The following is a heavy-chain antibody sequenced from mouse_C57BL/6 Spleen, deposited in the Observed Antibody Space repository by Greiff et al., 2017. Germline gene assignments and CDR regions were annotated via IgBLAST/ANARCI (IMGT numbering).Heavy chain of an antibody. CDR3: ARDHYDYDSSWFAY. CDR2: ISDGGSYT. J-gene: IGHJ3*01. Sequence: DVKLVESGGGLVKPGGSLKLSCAASGFTFSSYAMSWVRQTPEKRLEWVATISDGGSYTYYPDNVKGRFTISRDNAKNNLYLQMSHLKSEDTAMYYCARDHYDYDSSWFAYWGQGTLVTVSA. CDR1: GFTFSSYA. V-gene: IGHV5-4*01. D-gene: IGHD2-4*01.